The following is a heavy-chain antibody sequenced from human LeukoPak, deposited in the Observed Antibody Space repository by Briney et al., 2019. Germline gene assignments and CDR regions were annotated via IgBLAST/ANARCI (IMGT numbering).Heavy chain of an antibody. CDR3: ARHSIIGGTEYAFDI. CDR1: GGSISSYY. D-gene: IGHD2-15*01. Sequence: PSKTLSLTCTVSGGSISSYYWSWIRQPPGKGLEWIGYIYYSGSTNYSPSLKSRVTISVDTSKNQFSLKLSSVTAADTAVYYCARHSIIGGTEYAFDIWGQGTMVTVSS. J-gene: IGHJ3*02. V-gene: IGHV4-59*08. CDR2: IYYSGST.